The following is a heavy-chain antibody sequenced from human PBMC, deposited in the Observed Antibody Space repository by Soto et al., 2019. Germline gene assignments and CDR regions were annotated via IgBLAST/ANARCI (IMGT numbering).Heavy chain of an antibody. J-gene: IGHJ4*02. CDR2: ISSISSYI. Sequence: EVQLVESGGGLVKPGGSLRLSCAASGFTFSSYSMNWVRQAPGNGLEWVSSISSISSYIYYADSVKGRFTISRDNAKNSLYLQMNSLRAEDTAVYYCARDLYSSSARYFDYWGQGTLVTVSS. V-gene: IGHV3-21*01. CDR1: GFTFSSYS. CDR3: ARDLYSSSARYFDY. D-gene: IGHD6-6*01.